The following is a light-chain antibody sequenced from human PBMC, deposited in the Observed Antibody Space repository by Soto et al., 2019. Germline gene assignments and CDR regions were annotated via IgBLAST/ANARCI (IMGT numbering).Light chain of an antibody. V-gene: IGKV1-5*01. Sequence: DIQMTQSPSTLSASVGDRVTITCRASQDISTWLAWYQQRPGKAPHLLIYDASRLQSGVPSRFSGSGSGTEFTLTASSLQPDDFATYYCQHRVFGPGTKVEIK. J-gene: IGKJ3*01. CDR3: QHRV. CDR1: QDISTW. CDR2: DAS.